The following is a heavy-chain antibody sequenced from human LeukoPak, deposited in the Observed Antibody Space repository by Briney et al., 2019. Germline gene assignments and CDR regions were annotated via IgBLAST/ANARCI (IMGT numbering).Heavy chain of an antibody. CDR2: IYYSGST. CDR1: GGSISSSSYY. J-gene: IGHJ5*02. V-gene: IGHV4-39*01. D-gene: IGHD6-13*01. CDR3: ARNILIAAAGTGGCWFDP. Sequence: PSETLSLTCTVSGGSISSSSYYWGWIRQPPGKGLEWIGSIYYSGSTYYNPSLKSRVTISVDTSKNQCSLKLSSVTAEDTAVYYCARNILIAAAGTGGCWFDPWGQGTLVTVSS.